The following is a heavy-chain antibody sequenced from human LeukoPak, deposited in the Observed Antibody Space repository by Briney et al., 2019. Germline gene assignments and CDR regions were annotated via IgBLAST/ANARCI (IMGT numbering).Heavy chain of an antibody. D-gene: IGHD3-10*01. V-gene: IGHV3-30*02. CDR3: AKAPGEGKRYMDV. J-gene: IGHJ6*03. CDR2: IRYDGSNK. CDR1: GFTFSSYG. Sequence: GGSLRLSCAASGFTFSSYGMHWVRQAPGKVLEWVAFIRYDGSNKYYADSVKGRFTISRDNSKNTLYLQMNSLRAEDTAVYYCAKAPGEGKRYMDVWGKGTTVTISS.